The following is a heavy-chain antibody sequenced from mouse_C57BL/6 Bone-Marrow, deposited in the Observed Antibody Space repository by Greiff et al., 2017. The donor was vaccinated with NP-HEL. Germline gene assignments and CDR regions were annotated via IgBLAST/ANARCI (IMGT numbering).Heavy chain of an antibody. CDR2: IDPENGDT. V-gene: IGHV14-4*01. J-gene: IGHJ3*01. D-gene: IGHD2-5*01. CDR3: TTLAYYSNSLFAY. Sequence: DVHLVESGAELVRPGASVKLSCTASGFNIKDDYMHWVKQRPEQGLEWIGWIDPENGDTEYASKFQGKATITADTSSNTAYLQLSSLTSEDTAVYYCTTLAYYSNSLFAYWGQGTLVTVSA. CDR1: GFNIKDDY.